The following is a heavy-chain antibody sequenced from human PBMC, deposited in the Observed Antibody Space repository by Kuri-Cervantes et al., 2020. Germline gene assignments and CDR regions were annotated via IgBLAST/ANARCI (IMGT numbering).Heavy chain of an antibody. D-gene: IGHD3-10*01. J-gene: IGHJ4*02. CDR1: GFTFGDYA. CDR2: IRWNSGSI. V-gene: IGHV3-9*01. CDR3: AKDSLNYYGSGSYFDY. Sequence: SLKISCTASGFTFGDYAMSWFRQAPGKGLEWVSGIRWNSGSIGYADSVKGRFTISRDNAKNSLYLQMNSLRAEDTALYYCAKDSLNYYGSGSYFDYWGQGTLVTVSS.